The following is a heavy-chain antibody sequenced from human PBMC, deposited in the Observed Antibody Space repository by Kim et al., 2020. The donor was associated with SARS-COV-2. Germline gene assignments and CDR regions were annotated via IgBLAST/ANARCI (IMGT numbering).Heavy chain of an antibody. CDR1: GYTFTDYF. J-gene: IGHJ6*01. CDR2: INSHTGGL. D-gene: IGHD6-6*01. CDR3: ARDSRSSQTFYYHYGMDV. V-gene: IGHV1-2*06. Sequence: ASVKVSCKASGYTFTDYFIHWVRQAPGQGLEWMGRINSHTGGLGSVQKFQGRVTMTRDTSTDTVYMELRELTSDDTATYYCARDSRSSQTFYYHYGMDVW.